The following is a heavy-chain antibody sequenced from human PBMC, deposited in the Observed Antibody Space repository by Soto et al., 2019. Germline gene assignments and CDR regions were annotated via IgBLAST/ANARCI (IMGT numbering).Heavy chain of an antibody. Sequence: GGSLRLSCAASGFTFSSYAMHWVRQAPGKGLEWVAVISYDGSNKYYADSVKGRFTISRDNSKNTLYLQMNSLRAEDTAVYYCARDPYGGSSPLDYWGQATLVTVSS. CDR1: GFTFSSYA. V-gene: IGHV3-30-3*01. CDR3: ARDPYGGSSPLDY. J-gene: IGHJ4*02. D-gene: IGHD6-13*01. CDR2: ISYDGSNK.